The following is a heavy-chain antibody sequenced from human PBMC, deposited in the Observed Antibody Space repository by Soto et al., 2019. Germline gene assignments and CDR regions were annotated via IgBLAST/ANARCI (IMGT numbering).Heavy chain of an antibody. CDR2: SYFSGRT. Sequence: QVQLQESGPGLVKLSETLSLTCTVSGDSINNYYWSWIGHPPGKGLEWVGYSYFSGRTTYNPSLQSRATISVDASRNQFSLKLSSVTAADSAVYYCANFGRGTGYFYGVNVWGPGTTVTVSS. J-gene: IGHJ6*02. V-gene: IGHV4-4*09. CDR1: GDSINNYY. CDR3: ANFGRGTGYFYGVNV. D-gene: IGHD1-1*01.